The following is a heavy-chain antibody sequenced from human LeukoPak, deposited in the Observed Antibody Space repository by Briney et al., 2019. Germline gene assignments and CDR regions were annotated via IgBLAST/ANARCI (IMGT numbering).Heavy chain of an antibody. V-gene: IGHV3-48*04. J-gene: IGHJ4*02. CDR2: ISRSGSTI. CDR1: GFTFSSYW. CDR3: ARVYSGYDWDDY. D-gene: IGHD5-12*01. Sequence: GSLRLSCAASGFTFSSYWMNWVRQAPGKGLEWVSYISRSGSTIYYADSVKGRFTISRDNAKNSLYLQMNSLRAEDTAVYYCARVYSGYDWDDYWGQGTLVTVSS.